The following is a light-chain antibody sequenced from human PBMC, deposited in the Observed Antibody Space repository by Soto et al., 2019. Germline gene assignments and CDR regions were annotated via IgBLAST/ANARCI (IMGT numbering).Light chain of an antibody. CDR1: QTISSY. Sequence: DIPMTQSPSSLSASPGDRVTITCRASQTISSYLNWYQEKPGKAPKLLIYDATRLQSGVPSRFSGSGSGTDFTLTINSLQPEDFATYYCQQIYSTPPWTFGQGTKVEIK. CDR3: QQIYSTPPWT. CDR2: DAT. J-gene: IGKJ1*01. V-gene: IGKV1-39*01.